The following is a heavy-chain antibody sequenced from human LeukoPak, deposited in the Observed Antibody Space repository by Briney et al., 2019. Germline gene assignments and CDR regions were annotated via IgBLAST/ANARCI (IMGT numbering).Heavy chain of an antibody. CDR1: GGSISSSSYY. Sequence: SETLSLTCTVSGGSISSSSYYWGWIRQPPGKGLEWIGSIYYSGSTNYNPSLKSRVTISVDTSKNQFSLKLSSVTAADTAVYYCARDYYDSSFGAFDIWGQGTMVTVSS. J-gene: IGHJ3*02. V-gene: IGHV4-39*07. CDR3: ARDYYDSSFGAFDI. CDR2: IYYSGST. D-gene: IGHD3-22*01.